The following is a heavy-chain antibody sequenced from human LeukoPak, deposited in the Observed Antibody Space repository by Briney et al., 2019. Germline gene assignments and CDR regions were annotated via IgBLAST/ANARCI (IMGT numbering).Heavy chain of an antibody. V-gene: IGHV3-66*01. D-gene: IGHD6-19*01. J-gene: IGHJ4*02. CDR2: IYTGGST. CDR3: ARGMARIAVAGLDY. Sequence: PGGSLRLSCAASGFTVSSNYMSWVRQAPGKGLEWGPVIYTGGSTFYADSVKGRFAISRDNSKNTLCLQMNSLRAEDTAVYYCARGMARIAVAGLDYWGQGTLVTVSS. CDR1: GFTVSSNY.